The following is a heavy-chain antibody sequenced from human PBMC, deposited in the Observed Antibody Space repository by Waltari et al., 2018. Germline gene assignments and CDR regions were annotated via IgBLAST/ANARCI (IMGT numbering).Heavy chain of an antibody. CDR3: ARGDVQRAAAGRRFDP. J-gene: IGHJ5*02. Sequence: QVQLQESGPGLVKPSETLSLTCPVSGGSISSYYWSWIRQPPGKGLEWIGYIYTSGSTNYNPSLKSRVTISVDTSKNQFSLKLSSVTAADTAVYYCARGDVQRAAAGRRFDPWGQGTLVTVSS. V-gene: IGHV4-4*09. D-gene: IGHD6-13*01. CDR2: IYTSGST. CDR1: GGSISSYY.